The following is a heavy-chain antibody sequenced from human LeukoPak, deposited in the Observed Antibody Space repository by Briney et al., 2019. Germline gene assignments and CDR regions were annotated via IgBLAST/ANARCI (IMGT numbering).Heavy chain of an antibody. CDR3: ARVESGYSYGPIDY. D-gene: IGHD5-18*01. V-gene: IGHV4-59*01. J-gene: IGHJ4*02. CDR1: GGSINFYY. CDR2: IYYSGST. Sequence: PSETLSLTCTVSGGSINFYYWSWFRHPPGEGLEWRGYIYYSGSTNYNPSLKSRVTISVDTSKNQFSLKVRSVTAEDRAVYYCARVESGYSYGPIDYWGQGTLVTVSS.